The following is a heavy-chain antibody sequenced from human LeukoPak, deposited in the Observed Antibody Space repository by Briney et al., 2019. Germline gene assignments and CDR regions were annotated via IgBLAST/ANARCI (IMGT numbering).Heavy chain of an antibody. J-gene: IGHJ5*02. V-gene: IGHV4-59*08. CDR1: GGSISSYY. CDR2: IYYSGST. Sequence: PSETLSLTCTVSGGSISSYYWSWIRQPPGKGLEWIGYIYYSGSTNYNPSLKSRVTISVDTSKNQFSLKLSSVTAADTAVYYCASGYYYGSGSYPWFDPWGQGTLVTVSS. CDR3: ASGYYYGSGSYPWFDP. D-gene: IGHD3-10*01.